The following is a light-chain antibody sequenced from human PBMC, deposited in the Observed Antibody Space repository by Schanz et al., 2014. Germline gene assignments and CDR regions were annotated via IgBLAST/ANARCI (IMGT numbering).Light chain of an antibody. CDR2: DVS. CDR3: CSYVDSYTWV. V-gene: IGLV2-11*01. CDR1: SSDAGGFTY. J-gene: IGLJ3*02. Sequence: QSALTQPRSVSGSPGQSVTISCTGVSSDAGGFTYVSWYQQLPGKAPKLMIYDVSKRPSGVPARFSGSMSGNTASLTISVLQAEDEADYHCCSYVDSYTWVFGGGTKFTVL.